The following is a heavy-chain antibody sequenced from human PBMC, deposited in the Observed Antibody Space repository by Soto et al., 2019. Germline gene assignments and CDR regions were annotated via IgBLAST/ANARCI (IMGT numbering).Heavy chain of an antibody. J-gene: IGHJ4*02. CDR3: ARDPWAADY. Sequence: GGSLRVSCTAVGVTSGNMYRRWVRQAPGKGLEWVSVIYSGGSTFYADSVRGRFTISRDNSKNTVNLQMNSLRAEDTAVDYCARDPWAADYWGQRTLVTVSS. V-gene: IGHV3-66*01. D-gene: IGHD3-16*01. CDR2: IYSGGST. CDR1: GVTSGNMY.